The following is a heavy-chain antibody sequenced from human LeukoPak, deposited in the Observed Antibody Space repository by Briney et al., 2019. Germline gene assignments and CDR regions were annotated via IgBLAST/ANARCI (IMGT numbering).Heavy chain of an antibody. J-gene: IGHJ4*02. CDR2: INHSGST. Sequence: SETLSLTCTVSGGSISSYYWSWIRQPPGKGLEWIGEINHSGSTNYNPSLKSRVTISVDTSKNQFSLKLSSVTAADTAVYYCATRPYYYDRDYWGQGTLVTVSS. V-gene: IGHV4-34*01. CDR1: GGSISSYY. CDR3: ATRPYYYDRDY. D-gene: IGHD3-22*01.